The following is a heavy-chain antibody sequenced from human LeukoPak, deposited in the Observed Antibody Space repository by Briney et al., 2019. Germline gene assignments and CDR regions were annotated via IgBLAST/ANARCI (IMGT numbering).Heavy chain of an antibody. D-gene: IGHD6-13*01. J-gene: IGHJ5*02. CDR2: IKQDGSEK. CDR1: GFTFSRYW. V-gene: IGHV3-7*01. Sequence: PGGSLRLSCAASGFTFSRYWMSWVRQAPGKGLEWVANIKQDGSEKYYVDSVKGRFTISRDNAKNSLYLQMNSLRAEDTAVYYCARDIAAAGTLSWGQGTLVTVSS. CDR3: ARDIAAAGTLS.